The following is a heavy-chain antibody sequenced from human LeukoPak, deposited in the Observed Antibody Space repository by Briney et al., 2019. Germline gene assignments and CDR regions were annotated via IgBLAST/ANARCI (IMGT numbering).Heavy chain of an antibody. V-gene: IGHV1-3*01. J-gene: IGHJ6*03. CDR1: GYTFTSYA. Sequence: ASVKVSRKASGYTFTSYAMHWVRQAPAQGLEWMGWINAGSGNTKYSQKFQGRVTITRDTSASTAYMELSSLRSEDTAVYYCASGPARLTMAVWGKGTTVTVSS. CDR2: INAGSGNT. CDR3: ASGPARLTMAV. D-gene: IGHD6-25*01.